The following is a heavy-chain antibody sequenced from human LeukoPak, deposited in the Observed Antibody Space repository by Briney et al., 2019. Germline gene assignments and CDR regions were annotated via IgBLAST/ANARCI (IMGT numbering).Heavy chain of an antibody. CDR3: ARGGYSSSWYDGKGNWFDP. CDR1: GFTFSSYE. V-gene: IGHV3-48*03. CDR2: ISSSGSTI. J-gene: IGHJ5*02. Sequence: GGSLRLSCAASGFTFSSYEMNWVRQAPGKGLEWVSYISSSGSTIYHADSVKGRFTISRDNAKNSLYLQMNSLRAEDTAVYYCARGGYSSSWYDGKGNWFDPWGQGTLVTVSS. D-gene: IGHD6-13*01.